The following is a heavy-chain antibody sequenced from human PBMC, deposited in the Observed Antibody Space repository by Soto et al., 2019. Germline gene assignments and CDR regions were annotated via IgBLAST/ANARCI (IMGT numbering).Heavy chain of an antibody. D-gene: IGHD3-10*01. Sequence: PSQTLSLTCAISGDSVSSNSAAWNWIRQSPSRGLEWLGRTYYRSKWYNDYAVSVKSRITINPDTSKNQFSLQLNSVTPEDTAVYYCAREGVITSVGTSDYYYYGMDVWGQGTTVTVSS. CDR3: AREGVITSVGTSDYYYYGMDV. J-gene: IGHJ6*02. CDR2: TYYRSKWYN. V-gene: IGHV6-1*01. CDR1: GDSVSSNSAA.